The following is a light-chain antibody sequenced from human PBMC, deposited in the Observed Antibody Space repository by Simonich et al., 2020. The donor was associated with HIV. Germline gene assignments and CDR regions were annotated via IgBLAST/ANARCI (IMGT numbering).Light chain of an antibody. Sequence: QSALTQPASVSGSPGQSITISCTGTSSDVGSYNLVSWYQKHPGKAPKLMIYEGSKRPSGVSNRFSGSKSGNTASLTISGLQAEDEAEYYCCSYAGSYTYVFGTGTKVTVL. V-gene: IGLV2-23*01. CDR1: SSDVGSYNL. J-gene: IGLJ1*01. CDR2: EGS. CDR3: CSYAGSYTYV.